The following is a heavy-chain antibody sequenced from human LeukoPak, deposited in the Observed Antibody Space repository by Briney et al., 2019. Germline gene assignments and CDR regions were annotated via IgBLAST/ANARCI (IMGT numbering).Heavy chain of an antibody. CDR2: IYPADSDT. D-gene: IGHD3-3*01. CDR1: GYSFTSFC. Sequence: GESLKTSCKGSGYSFTSFCIGWVRQMPGKGLEWMGIIYPADSDTRYSPSFQGHVTIAAYTSISTAYLQWSSLKASDTAMYYCARHNRGAIFGMAPFWYWGAGEPVTVPS. J-gene: IGHJ4*02. V-gene: IGHV5-51*01. CDR3: ARHNRGAIFGMAPFWY.